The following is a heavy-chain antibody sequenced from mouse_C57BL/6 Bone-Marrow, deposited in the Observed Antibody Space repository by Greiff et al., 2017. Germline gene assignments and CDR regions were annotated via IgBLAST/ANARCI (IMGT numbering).Heavy chain of an antibody. CDR1: GYTSTSYW. J-gene: IGHJ4*01. Sequence: QVQLQQPGAELVKPGASVKLSCKASGYTSTSYWMPWVKQRPGQGLEWIGMIHPNSGSTNYNEKFKSKATLTVDKSSSTAYMQLSSLTSEDSAVYLCERDKGSFYSMDYWGQGTSVTVSS. D-gene: IGHD1-1*01. CDR2: IHPNSGST. CDR3: ERDKGSFYSMDY. V-gene: IGHV1-64*01.